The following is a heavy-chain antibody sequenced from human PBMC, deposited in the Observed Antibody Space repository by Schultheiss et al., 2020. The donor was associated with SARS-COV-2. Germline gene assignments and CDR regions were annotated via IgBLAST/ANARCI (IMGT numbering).Heavy chain of an antibody. CDR2: IYTSGST. D-gene: IGHD4-17*01. CDR3: ARDKLDDYGDYVSAFDI. CDR1: GGSISSYY. J-gene: IGHJ3*02. Sequence: SETLSLTCTVSGGSISSYYWSWIRQPAGKGLEWIGRIYTSGSTNYNPSLKSRVAISVDTSKNQFSLKLSSVTAADTAVYYCARDKLDDYGDYVSAFDIWGQGTMVTVAS. V-gene: IGHV4-4*07.